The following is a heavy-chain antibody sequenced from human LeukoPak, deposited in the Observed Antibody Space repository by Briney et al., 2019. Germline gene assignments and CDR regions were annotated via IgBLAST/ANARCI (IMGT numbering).Heavy chain of an antibody. J-gene: IGHJ3*02. Sequence: GGSLRLSCAASGFTFSSYEMNWVRQAPGKGLEWVSYISSSGSTIYYADSVKGRFTISRDDSKNTLYLQMNSLRAEDTAVYYCAKDGGSMAVPDAFDIWGQGTMVTVPS. CDR2: ISSSGSTI. CDR3: AKDGGSMAVPDAFDI. CDR1: GFTFSSYE. D-gene: IGHD6-19*01. V-gene: IGHV3-48*03.